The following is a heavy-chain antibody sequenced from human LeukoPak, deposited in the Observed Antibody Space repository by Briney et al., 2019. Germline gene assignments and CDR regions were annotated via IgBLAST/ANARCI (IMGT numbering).Heavy chain of an antibody. Sequence: PGGSLRLSCAASGFTFNTFNMNWVRQAPGKGLEWVASITSGGDYIYYADSVKGRFTTSRDNAKNSLSLQLNSLRVEDTAVYYCARGHYDVLAASYKWTPDYWGQGTLVTVSS. V-gene: IGHV3-21*01. J-gene: IGHJ4*02. D-gene: IGHD3-9*01. CDR3: ARGHYDVLAASYKWTPDY. CDR1: GFTFNTFN. CDR2: ITSGGDYI.